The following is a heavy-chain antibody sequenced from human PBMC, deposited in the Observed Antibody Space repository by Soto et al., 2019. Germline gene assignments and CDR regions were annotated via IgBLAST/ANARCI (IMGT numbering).Heavy chain of an antibody. CDR2: MNPNSGNT. Sequence: GASVKVSCKASGYTFTSYDINWVRQATGQGLEWMGWMNPNSGNTGYAQKFQGRVTMTRNTSISTAYMELNSLTAEDTAVYYCARDGPYYYASRMDVWGQGTTVTVSS. CDR3: ARDGPYYYASRMDV. D-gene: IGHD3-10*01. CDR1: GYTFTSYD. J-gene: IGHJ6*02. V-gene: IGHV1-8*01.